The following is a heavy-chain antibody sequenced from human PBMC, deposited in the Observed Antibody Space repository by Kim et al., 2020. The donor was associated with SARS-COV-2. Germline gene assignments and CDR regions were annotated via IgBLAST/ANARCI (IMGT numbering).Heavy chain of an antibody. CDR2: IRGGVSGS. Sequence: GGSLRLSCATSGFIFSNSAIRWVRQAPGKGLEWVSRIRGGVSGSYSAYSATGLFTFSIANSKTTLSLQMKSQRVETTAVSFCPYGCEGPQFLTSENRG. V-gene: IGHV3-23*01. CDR3: PYGCEGPQFLTSEN. D-gene: IGHD3-10*01. J-gene: IGHJ1*01. CDR1: GFIFSNSA.